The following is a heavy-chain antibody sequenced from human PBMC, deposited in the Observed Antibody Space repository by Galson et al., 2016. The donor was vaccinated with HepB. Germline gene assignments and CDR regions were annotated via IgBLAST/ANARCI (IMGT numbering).Heavy chain of an antibody. CDR1: GFTFKNFA. D-gene: IGHD2-2*01. CDR2: IAGIGGAT. V-gene: IGHV3-23*01. Sequence: SLRLSCAASGFTFKNFAMSWVRQAPGKGLEWVSAIAGIGGATYFADSVKGRFIISRDNSKNMLYLQMNSLKAEDTAVYYCAKTPTVVPAATDYIDCWGQGTLVTVSS. CDR3: AKTPTVVPAATDYIDC. J-gene: IGHJ4*02.